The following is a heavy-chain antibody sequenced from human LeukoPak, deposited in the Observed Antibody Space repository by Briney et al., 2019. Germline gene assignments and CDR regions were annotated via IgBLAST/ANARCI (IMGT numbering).Heavy chain of an antibody. V-gene: IGHV1-24*01. CDR3: ATIEGSGWHNPLTY. Sequence: GASVKVSCKVSGYTLTELSMHWVRQAPGKGLEWMGGFDPEDGETIYAQKFQGGVTMTEDTSTDTAYMELSSLRSEDTAVYYCATIEGSGWHNPLTYWGQGTLVTVSS. J-gene: IGHJ4*02. D-gene: IGHD6-19*01. CDR2: FDPEDGET. CDR1: GYTLTELS.